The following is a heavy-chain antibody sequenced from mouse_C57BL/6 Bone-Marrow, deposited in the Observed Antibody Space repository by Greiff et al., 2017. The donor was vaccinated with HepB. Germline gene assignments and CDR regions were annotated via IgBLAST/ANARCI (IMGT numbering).Heavy chain of an antibody. D-gene: IGHD1-1*01. CDR3: ARSNYYGSDYWYFDV. CDR2: ISYSGST. J-gene: IGHJ1*03. CDR1: GYSITSDY. V-gene: IGHV3-8*01. Sequence: VKLMESGPGLAKPSQTLSLTCSVTGYSITSDYWNWIRKFPGNKLEYMGYISYSGSTYYNPSLKSRISITRDTSKNQYYLQLNSVTTEDTATYYCARSNYYGSDYWYFDVWGTGTTVTVSS.